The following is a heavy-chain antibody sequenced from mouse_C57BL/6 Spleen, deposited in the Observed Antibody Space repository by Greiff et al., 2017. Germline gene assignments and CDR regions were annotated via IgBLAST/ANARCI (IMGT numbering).Heavy chain of an antibody. J-gene: IGHJ2*01. CDR2: INYDGSST. V-gene: IGHV5-16*01. Sequence: EVKVVESEGGLVQPGSSMKLSCTASGFTFSDYYMAWVRQVPEKGLEWVANINYDGSSTYYLDSLKSRFIISRDNAKNILYLQMSSLKSEDTATYYCAREDDGYYLFDYWGQGTTLTVSS. D-gene: IGHD2-3*01. CDR3: AREDDGYYLFDY. CDR1: GFTFSDYY.